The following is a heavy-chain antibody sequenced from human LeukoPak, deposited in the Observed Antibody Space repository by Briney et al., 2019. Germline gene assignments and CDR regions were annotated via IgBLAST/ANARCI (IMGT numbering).Heavy chain of an antibody. Sequence: PSETLSLTCAVYGGSFSGYYWSWIRQPPGKGLEWIGEINHSGSTNYNPSLKSRVTISVDTSKNQFSLKLSSVTAADTAVYYCARGLSAIVYWGQGTLVTVSS. J-gene: IGHJ4*02. D-gene: IGHD2-15*01. CDR1: GGSFSGYY. V-gene: IGHV4-34*01. CDR3: ARGLSAIVY. CDR2: INHSGST.